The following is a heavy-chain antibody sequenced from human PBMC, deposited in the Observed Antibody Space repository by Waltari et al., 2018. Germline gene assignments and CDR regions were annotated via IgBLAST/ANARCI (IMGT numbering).Heavy chain of an antibody. J-gene: IGHJ6*02. CDR2: TSVSGTNI. CDR1: GITCSIYE. CDR3: ATTPRNWNYYYYGMDV. D-gene: IGHD1-1*01. Sequence: VQLVESGGGLVQPGGSLRLSCVVPGITCSIYEMHWVRQAPGKGLEWVSYTSVSGTNIYYADSVKGRFTISRDDVKNSLFLQMNSLRAEDAGVYYCATTPRNWNYYYYGMDVWGQGTTVTVSS. V-gene: IGHV3-48*03.